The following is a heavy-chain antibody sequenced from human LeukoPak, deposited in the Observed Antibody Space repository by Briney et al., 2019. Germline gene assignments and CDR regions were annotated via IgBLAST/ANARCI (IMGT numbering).Heavy chain of an antibody. CDR2: IIGSGGNT. J-gene: IGHJ4*02. V-gene: IGHV3-23*01. D-gene: IGHD3-10*01. Sequence: GGSLRLSCAASGFTFSSYGMSWVRQTPGRGLEWVSAIIGSGGNTYYADSVKGRFTISRDNSKNTLYLQMNSLRAEDTAVYYCAKDRRAGSYDYWGQGTLVTVSS. CDR3: AKDRRAGSYDY. CDR1: GFTFSSYG.